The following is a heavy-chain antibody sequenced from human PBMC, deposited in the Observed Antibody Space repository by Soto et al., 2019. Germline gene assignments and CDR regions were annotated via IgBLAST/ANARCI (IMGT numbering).Heavy chain of an antibody. V-gene: IGHV1-2*02. CDR3: ARDFQGGYGGYERGYYFDY. CDR2: IKPNSGGT. CDR1: GSNFTGYY. D-gene: IGHD5-12*01. Sequence: QVQLVQSGDEVKKPGASVKVSCKASGSNFTGYYMHWVRHATGQGLELMGWIKPNSGGTNYAQKFQGGVTMSMDTSISKAYMKMSRLRSDDTAVYYCARDFQGGYGGYERGYYFDYWSQGTLGTVSS. J-gene: IGHJ4*02.